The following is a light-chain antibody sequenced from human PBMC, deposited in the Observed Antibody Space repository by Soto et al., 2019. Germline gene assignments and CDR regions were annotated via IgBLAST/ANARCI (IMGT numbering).Light chain of an antibody. Sequence: DVQMTQSPSSLSSSVGDIFTITCRASQPISNYLNWYQQKAGEAPEVLIFGASNLQTGVPSKFSGSGYGTDFTLTINNLQPDDIATYYCQQTHAVPLTFGQGTRLDI. CDR2: GAS. V-gene: IGKV1-39*01. J-gene: IGKJ5*01. CDR3: QQTHAVPLT. CDR1: QPISNY.